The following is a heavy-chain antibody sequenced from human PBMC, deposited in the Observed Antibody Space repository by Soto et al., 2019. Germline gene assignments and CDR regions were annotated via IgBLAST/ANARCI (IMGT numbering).Heavy chain of an antibody. V-gene: IGHV3-23*01. CDR2: IDSGGRST. Sequence: GGSLRLSCVASGFTFSIYAMTWVRQAPGKGLEWVSTIDSGGRSTNYADSVKGRFTISKDNSKNTLSLQMNSLRAEDTAVYYCTRNLAQSFDFWGQGTLVTVSS. CDR3: TRNLAQSFDF. CDR1: GFTFSIYA. J-gene: IGHJ4*02.